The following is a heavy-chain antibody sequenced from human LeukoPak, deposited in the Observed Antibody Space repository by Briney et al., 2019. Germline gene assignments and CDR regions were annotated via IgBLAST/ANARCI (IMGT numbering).Heavy chain of an antibody. CDR3: ARDGDYYGSGSHFDY. Sequence: GASVKVSCKASGYTFTTYGISWVRQAPGQGLEWMGWISAYNGNTNYAQKLQGRVTMTTDTSTSTAYMELRSLRSDDTAVYYCARDGDYYGSGSHFDYWGQGTLVTVSS. D-gene: IGHD3-10*01. V-gene: IGHV1-18*01. CDR2: ISAYNGNT. J-gene: IGHJ4*02. CDR1: GYTFTTYG.